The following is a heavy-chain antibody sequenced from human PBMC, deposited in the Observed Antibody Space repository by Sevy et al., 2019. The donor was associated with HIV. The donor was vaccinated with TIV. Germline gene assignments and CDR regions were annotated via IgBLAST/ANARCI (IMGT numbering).Heavy chain of an antibody. V-gene: IGHV1-2*02. CDR3: AREVPAATIMSWFDP. CDR2: INPNSGGT. J-gene: IGHJ5*02. D-gene: IGHD5-12*01. Sequence: ASVKVSCKASGYTFTGYYMHWVRQAPGQGLEWMGWINPNSGGTNYAQKFQGRVTMTRDTSISIAYMELSRLRSDDTAVYYCAREVPAATIMSWFDPWGQGTLVTVSS. CDR1: GYTFTGYY.